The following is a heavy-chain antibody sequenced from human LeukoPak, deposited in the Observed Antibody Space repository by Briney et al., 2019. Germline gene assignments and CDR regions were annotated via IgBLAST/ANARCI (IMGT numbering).Heavy chain of an antibody. J-gene: IGHJ3*02. CDR3: ATTVNWYDAFDI. CDR2: ISSSSSTI. Sequence: GGSLRLSCAASGFTFSSYSMNWVRQAPGKGLEWVSYISSSSSTIYYADSVKGRFTISRDNAKNSLYLQMNSLRAEDTAVYYCATTVNWYDAFDIWGQGTMVTVSS. CDR1: GFTFSSYS. V-gene: IGHV3-48*04. D-gene: IGHD4-17*01.